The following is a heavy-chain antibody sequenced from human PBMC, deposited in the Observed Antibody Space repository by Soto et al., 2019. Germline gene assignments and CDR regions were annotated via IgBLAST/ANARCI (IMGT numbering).Heavy chain of an antibody. CDR2: IYYTVTT. D-gene: IGHD4-17*01. V-gene: IGHV4-30-4*01. J-gene: IGHJ5*01. Sequence: PSETLSLTCNVSGASVTNDRYYCSWIRQPPGKGLEWIGYIYYTVTTHYNPSVKSRVSILLDTSKDQFSLKLTSVSVADAAIYYCATILHSYGTNWVDSWGQGTLV. CDR3: ATILHSYGTNWVDS. CDR1: GASVTNDRYY.